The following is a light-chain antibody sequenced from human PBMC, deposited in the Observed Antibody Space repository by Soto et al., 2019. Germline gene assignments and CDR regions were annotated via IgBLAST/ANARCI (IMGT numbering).Light chain of an antibody. CDR3: MQATQFPWT. Sequence: IVMTQTPLSSAVTLGQPASISCRSSQNLEDSDGNSYLSWLHQRPGQPPRLLIYKISNRLSGVPDRFSGSWAGTVFALRISRVWADDVGLYYCMQATQFPWTLGKGAKVDIK. V-gene: IGKV2-24*01. J-gene: IGKJ1*01. CDR2: KIS. CDR1: QNLEDSDGNSY.